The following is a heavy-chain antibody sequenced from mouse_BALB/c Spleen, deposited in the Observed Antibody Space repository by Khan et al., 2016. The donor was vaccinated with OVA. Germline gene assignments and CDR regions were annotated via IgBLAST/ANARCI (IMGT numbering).Heavy chain of an antibody. CDR1: GYSITSDYA. D-gene: IGHD3-3*01. Sequence: EVQLQESGPGLVKPSQSLSLTCTVTGYSITSDYAWNWIRQFPGNKLEWMGYISYSGNTNYNPSLKSRISITRDTSKNQFFLQLNSVTTENTDTYSCARVNGGDINYWGQGTTLTVSS. CDR2: ISYSGNT. J-gene: IGHJ2*01. V-gene: IGHV3-2*02. CDR3: ARVNGGDINY.